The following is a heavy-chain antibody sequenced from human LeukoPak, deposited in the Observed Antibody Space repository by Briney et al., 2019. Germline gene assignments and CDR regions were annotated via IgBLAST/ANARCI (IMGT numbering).Heavy chain of an antibody. Sequence: PGGSLRLSCAASGFTFSSYAMHWVRQAPGKGLEWVAVISYDGSNKYYADSVKGRFTISRDNSKNTLYLQMNSLRAEDTAVYYCAREGVYYDSSGYYHKFDYWGQGTLATVSS. D-gene: IGHD3-22*01. CDR3: AREGVYYDSSGYYHKFDY. CDR1: GFTFSSYA. CDR2: ISYDGSNK. V-gene: IGHV3-30-3*01. J-gene: IGHJ4*02.